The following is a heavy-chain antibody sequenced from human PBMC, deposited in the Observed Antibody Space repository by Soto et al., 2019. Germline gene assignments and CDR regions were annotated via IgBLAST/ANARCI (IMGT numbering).Heavy chain of an antibody. CDR2: IYYSGST. Sequence: PSETLSLTCTVSGGSISSYYWSWIRQPPGKGLEWIGYIYYSGSTNYNPSLKSRVTISVDTSKNQFSLKLSSVTAADTAVYYCARIAGYCSSTSCPGHNWFDPWGQGTLVTVSS. CDR3: ARIAGYCSSTSCPGHNWFDP. D-gene: IGHD2-2*01. CDR1: GGSISSYY. V-gene: IGHV4-59*01. J-gene: IGHJ5*02.